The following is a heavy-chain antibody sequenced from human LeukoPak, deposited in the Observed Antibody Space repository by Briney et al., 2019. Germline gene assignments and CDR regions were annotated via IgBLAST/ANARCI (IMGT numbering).Heavy chain of an antibody. Sequence: ASVTVSCKASGYTFTGYYMHWVRQAPGQGLEWMGWINPNSGGTNYAQKFQGRVTMTRDTSISTAYMELSRLRSDDTAVYYCARADYCSSTSCYSMDVWGKGTTVTVSS. CDR2: INPNSGGT. D-gene: IGHD2-2*02. J-gene: IGHJ6*03. V-gene: IGHV1-2*02. CDR3: ARADYCSSTSCYSMDV. CDR1: GYTFTGYY.